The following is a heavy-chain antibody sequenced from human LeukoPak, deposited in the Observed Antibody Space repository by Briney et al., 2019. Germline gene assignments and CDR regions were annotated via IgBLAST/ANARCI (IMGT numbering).Heavy chain of an antibody. V-gene: IGHV4-39*07. CDR3: ARSTTYYYGSGSYYGIDY. CDR2: IYYSGST. D-gene: IGHD3-10*01. CDR1: GGSISSSSYY. Sequence: PSETLSLTCTVSGGSISSSSYYWGWIRQPPGKGLEWIGSIYYSGSTYYNPSLKSRVTISVDTSKNQFSLKLGSVTAADTAVYYCARSTTYYYGSGSYYGIDYWGQGTLVTVSS. J-gene: IGHJ4*02.